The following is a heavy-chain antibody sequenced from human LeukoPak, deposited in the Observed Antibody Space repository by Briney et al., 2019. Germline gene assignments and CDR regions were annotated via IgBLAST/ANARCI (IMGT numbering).Heavy chain of an antibody. Sequence: TSETMSLTCAVSGGPFSGYFWSWIRQSSGKGLEWIGEIHNSGTTNYNPSLNSRVTISEDTSKNQFYLNLSSVTAADTAVYYCARRYYYNLGSFPFDFWGQGTLVTVSS. CDR3: ARRYYYNLGSFPFDF. D-gene: IGHD3-10*01. J-gene: IGHJ4*02. CDR1: GGPFSGYF. CDR2: IHNSGTT. V-gene: IGHV4-34*01.